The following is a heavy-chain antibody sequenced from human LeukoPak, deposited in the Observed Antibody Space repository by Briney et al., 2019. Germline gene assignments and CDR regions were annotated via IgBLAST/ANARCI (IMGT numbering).Heavy chain of an antibody. D-gene: IGHD5-24*01. V-gene: IGHV3-23*01. CDR3: AKDIGPGYKSDY. CDR1: GFTFSSYA. Sequence: GGSLRLSCAASGFTFSSYAMSWVRQAPGKGLEWVSGISGGDDTTYFADSVKGRFTISRDNSKNTLYLQMNSLRAEDTAVYYCAKDIGPGYKSDYWGQGTLVTVSS. CDR2: ISGGDDTT. J-gene: IGHJ4*02.